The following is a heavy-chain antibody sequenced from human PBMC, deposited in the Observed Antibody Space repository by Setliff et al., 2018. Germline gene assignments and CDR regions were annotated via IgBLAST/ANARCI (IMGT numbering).Heavy chain of an antibody. D-gene: IGHD3-10*01. CDR1: GESFSGYF. CDR3: ARVLVLGYNWFDP. Sequence: NPSETLSLTCAVYGESFSGYFWSWIRQTPEKGLEWIREISHSGNTNYNPSFKSRVTISIDTSKNQFSLKVNSVTAADTAVYFCARVLVLGYNWFDPWGQGTLVTVSS. J-gene: IGHJ5*02. V-gene: IGHV4-34*01. CDR2: ISHSGNT.